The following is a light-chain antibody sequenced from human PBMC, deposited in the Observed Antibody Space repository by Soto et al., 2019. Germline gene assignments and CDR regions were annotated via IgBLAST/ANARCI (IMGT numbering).Light chain of an antibody. V-gene: IGLV3-21*02. CDR2: DDT. Sequence: SSELTQPPSVSVAPGQTARISCGGDNIGSKTVHWYQQKPGQAPVLVVYDDTDRPSGIPERFSGSNSGDTATLTISRVEAGDEADYYCQVWDGSSDHIIFGGGTKLTVL. CDR1: NIGSKT. CDR3: QVWDGSSDHII. J-gene: IGLJ2*01.